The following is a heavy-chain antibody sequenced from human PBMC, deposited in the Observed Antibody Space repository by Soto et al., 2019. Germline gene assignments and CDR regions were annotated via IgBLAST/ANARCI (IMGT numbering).Heavy chain of an antibody. Sequence: ASVKVSCKASGYTFTSYYMHWVRQAPGQGLEWMGIINPSGGSTSYAQKFQGRVTMTRDTSTSTVYMELSSLRSEDTAVYYCARDVTVATNDAYYYYYYMDVWGKGTTVTVSS. D-gene: IGHD5-12*01. V-gene: IGHV1-46*03. J-gene: IGHJ6*03. CDR2: INPSGGST. CDR3: ARDVTVATNDAYYYYYYMDV. CDR1: GYTFTSYY.